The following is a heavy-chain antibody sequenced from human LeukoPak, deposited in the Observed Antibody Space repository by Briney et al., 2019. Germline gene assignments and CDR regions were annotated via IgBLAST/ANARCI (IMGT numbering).Heavy chain of an antibody. V-gene: IGHV3-23*01. CDR2: ILGGGDNT. CDR3: ASPPRIVGATYFDY. Sequence: PGGSLRLSCEASGFTFNNYAMNWVRLAPGRGLEWVSAILGGGDNTYYADSVKGRFTISRDNSKNTLYLQMNSLRAEDTAVYYCASPPRIVGATYFDYWGQGTLVTVSS. CDR1: GFTFNNYA. D-gene: IGHD1-26*01. J-gene: IGHJ4*02.